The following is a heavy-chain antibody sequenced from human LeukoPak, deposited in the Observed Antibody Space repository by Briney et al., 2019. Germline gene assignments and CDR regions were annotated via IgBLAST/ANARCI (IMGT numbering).Heavy chain of an antibody. CDR3: ARSSGWYGRLVY. CDR2: IYYSGST. D-gene: IGHD6-19*01. V-gene: IGHV4-59*01. Sequence: SETLSLTCAVYGGSFSGYYWSWIRQPPGKGLEWIGYIYYSGSTNYNPSLKSRVTISVDTSKNQFSLKLSSVTAADTAVYYCARSSGWYGRLVYWGQGTLVTVPS. CDR1: GGSFSGYY. J-gene: IGHJ4*02.